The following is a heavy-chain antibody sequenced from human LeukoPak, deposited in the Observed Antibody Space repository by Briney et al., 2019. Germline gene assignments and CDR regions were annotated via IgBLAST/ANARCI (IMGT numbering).Heavy chain of an antibody. Sequence: SETLSLTCTVSGGSISSYYWSWIRQPPGKGLEWIGYIYYSGSTNYNPSLKSRVTIPVDTSKNPFSLKLSSVTAADTAVYYCARELIHDSSGYYQFFDYWGQGTLVTVSS. D-gene: IGHD3-22*01. CDR1: GGSISSYY. J-gene: IGHJ4*02. CDR3: ARELIHDSSGYYQFFDY. CDR2: IYYSGST. V-gene: IGHV4-59*01.